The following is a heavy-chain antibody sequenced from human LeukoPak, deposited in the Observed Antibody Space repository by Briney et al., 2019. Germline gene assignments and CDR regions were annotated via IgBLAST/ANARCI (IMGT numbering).Heavy chain of an antibody. CDR1: GYIFTSYF. CDR3: ARVGITAATADN. Sequence: ASVKVSCKASGYIFTSYFMHWVRQAPGQGLEWMGLINPSGGSTRYAQKFQGRVTMTSDTSTSTVYMQLNDLTSEDTAVYFCARVGITAATADNWGQGTLVTVSS. CDR2: INPSGGST. J-gene: IGHJ4*02. D-gene: IGHD6-25*01. V-gene: IGHV1-46*01.